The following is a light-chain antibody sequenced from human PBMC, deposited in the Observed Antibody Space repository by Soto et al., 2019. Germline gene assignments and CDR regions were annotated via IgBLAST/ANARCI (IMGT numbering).Light chain of an antibody. CDR3: QQYGTSPRT. V-gene: IGKV1-17*01. Sequence: DIQMTQSPSSLSASVGDRVTITCRASQAIRNDLGWYQQKPAKAPKRLIYAASSLQSGVPSRFSGSGSGTEFTLTISSLQPEDFAVYYCQQYGTSPRTFGQGTKVEIK. CDR2: AAS. CDR1: QAIRND. J-gene: IGKJ1*01.